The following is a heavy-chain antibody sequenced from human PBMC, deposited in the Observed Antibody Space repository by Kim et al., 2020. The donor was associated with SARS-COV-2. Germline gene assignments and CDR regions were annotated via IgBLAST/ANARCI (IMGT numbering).Heavy chain of an antibody. CDR2: INQSGTT. Sequence: SETLSLTCAVFGGSFSDCSWTWVRRSSGKGLEWIGEINQSGTTNYNPSLKSRVTISLDTSKNQFYLRMTSVTAADTATYYCARGRVGVVPSPVFGLGPFWVYHYSDVWDNGATVTVS. V-gene: IGHV4-34*01. J-gene: IGHJ6*03. CDR1: GGSFSDCS. D-gene: IGHD3-3*01. CDR3: ARGRVGVVPSPVFGLGPFWVYHYSDV.